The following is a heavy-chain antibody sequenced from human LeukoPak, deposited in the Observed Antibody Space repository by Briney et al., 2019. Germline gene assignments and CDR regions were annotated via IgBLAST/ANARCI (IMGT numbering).Heavy chain of an antibody. CDR1: GFTFTSSA. D-gene: IGHD3-10*01. CDR3: AADMVRDQDYYGMDV. CDR2: IVVGSGNT. J-gene: IGHJ6*02. V-gene: IGHV1-58*01. Sequence: EASVKVSCKASGFTFTSSAVQWVRQARGQRLEWIGWIVVGSGNTNYAQKFQERVTITRDMSTSTAYMELSSLRSEDTAVYYCAADMVRDQDYYGMDVWGQGTTVTVSS.